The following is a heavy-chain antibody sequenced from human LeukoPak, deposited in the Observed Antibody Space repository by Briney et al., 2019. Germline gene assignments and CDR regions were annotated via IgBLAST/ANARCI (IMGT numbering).Heavy chain of an antibody. CDR1: GFTFSSYV. J-gene: IGHJ4*02. V-gene: IGHV3-30*03. CDR3: ARDDSGQQLVQGPIDY. CDR2: ISYDGSNK. D-gene: IGHD6-13*01. Sequence: GGSLRLSCAASGFTFSSYVMHWVRQAPGKGLEWVAVISYDGSNKYADSVKGRFTISRDNSKNTLFLQMNSLRAEDTAVYYCARDDSGQQLVQGPIDYWGQGTLVTVSS.